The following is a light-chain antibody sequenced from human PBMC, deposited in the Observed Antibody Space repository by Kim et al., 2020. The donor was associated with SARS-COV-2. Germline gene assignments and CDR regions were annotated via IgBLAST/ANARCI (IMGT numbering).Light chain of an antibody. J-gene: IGLJ2*01. CDR1: SGSIDDNY. Sequence: NFMLTQPHSVSESPGKTVTISCTRSSGSIDDNYVQWYQQRPGGVPTTVIYEDDQRPSGVSDRFSGSIDNSSNSASLTISGLRTEDEADYYSQSYNRDNVLFGGGTQLTVL. CDR3: QSYNRDNVL. V-gene: IGLV6-57*04. CDR2: EDD.